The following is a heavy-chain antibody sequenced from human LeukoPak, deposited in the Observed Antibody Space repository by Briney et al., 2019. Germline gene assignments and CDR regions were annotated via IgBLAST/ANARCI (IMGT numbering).Heavy chain of an antibody. V-gene: IGHV6-1*01. CDR1: GDSVSSNSVT. Sequence: SQTLSLTCAISGDSVSSNSVTLNWIRQSPSRGVEWLGRTYYRSTWYNDFAVSVRGRITVNPDTSKNQFSLHLNSVTPEDTAVYYCARRLTQYDCFDPWGQGILVTVSS. CDR2: TYYRSTWYN. CDR3: ARRLTQYDCFDP. D-gene: IGHD2-2*01. J-gene: IGHJ5*02.